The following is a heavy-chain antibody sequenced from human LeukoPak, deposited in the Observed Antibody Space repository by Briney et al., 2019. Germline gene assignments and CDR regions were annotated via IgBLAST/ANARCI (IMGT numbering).Heavy chain of an antibody. Sequence: SETLSLTCTVAGASISSHYWSWIRQPPGKGLERIGYISYSGNSDYNPSLKSRVTISVDTSKNQLSLRMASVTAADTAVYYCARAGGDTTSSQDLDCWGQGTLVTVSS. J-gene: IGHJ4*02. V-gene: IGHV4-59*11. CDR3: ARAGGDTTSSQDLDC. D-gene: IGHD6-6*01. CDR2: ISYSGNS. CDR1: GASISSHY.